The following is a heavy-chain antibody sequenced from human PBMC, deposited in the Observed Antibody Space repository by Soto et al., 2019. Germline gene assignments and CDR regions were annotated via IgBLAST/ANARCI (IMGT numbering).Heavy chain of an antibody. CDR2: ISAYNGNT. D-gene: IGHD3-22*01. J-gene: IGHJ5*02. V-gene: IGHV1-18*01. CDR3: AREPHYYDSSGYYPRWFDP. CDR1: GYTFTSYG. Sequence: QVQLVQSGAEVKKPGASVKVSCKASGYTFTSYGISWVRQAPGQGLEGMGWISAYNGNTNYAQKLQGRVTMTTDTSTSTAYMELRSLRSDDTAVYYCAREPHYYDSSGYYPRWFDPWGQGTLVTVSS.